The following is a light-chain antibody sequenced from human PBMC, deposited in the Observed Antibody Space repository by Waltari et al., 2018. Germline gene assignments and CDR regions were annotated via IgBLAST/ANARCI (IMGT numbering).Light chain of an antibody. CDR3: QQYSFSPQWT. CDR1: QSVNSDH. CDR2: GAS. Sequence: EIVLTQSPGTLSLSPGERATLSCRASQSVNSDHLAWYQQKPGQAPRILIYGASNRATGIPDRFRGSGSGTDFTLTITRLEPEDFAVYYCQQYSFSPQWTFGQGTKVEIK. J-gene: IGKJ1*01. V-gene: IGKV3-20*01.